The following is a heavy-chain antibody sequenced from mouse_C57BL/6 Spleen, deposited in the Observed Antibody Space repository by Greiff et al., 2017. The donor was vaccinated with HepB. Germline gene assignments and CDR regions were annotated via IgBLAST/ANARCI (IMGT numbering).Heavy chain of an antibody. CDR1: GYTFTSYW. V-gene: IGHV1-52*01. CDR3: ARRGNDGYSYAMDY. CDR2: IDPSDSET. J-gene: IGHJ4*01. D-gene: IGHD2-3*01. Sequence: VQLQQPGAELVRPGSSVKLSCKASGYTFTSYWMHWVKQRPIQGLEWIGNIDPSDSETHYNQKFKYKATLTVDKSSSTAYMQLSSLTSEDSAVYYCARRGNDGYSYAMDYWGQGTSVTVSS.